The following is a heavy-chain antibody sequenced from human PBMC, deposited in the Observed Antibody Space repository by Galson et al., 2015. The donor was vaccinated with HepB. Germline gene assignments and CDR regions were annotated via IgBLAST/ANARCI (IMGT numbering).Heavy chain of an antibody. CDR2: IRSKANNYAT. V-gene: IGHV3-73*01. Sequence: SLRLPCAASGFTFGGSAIHWVRQASGKGPEWVGLIRSKANNYATWYVPSLKGRFTISRDDSKNMAYLHMKSLKTEDTAVYYCTRLGDFSGYSSRWGQGTLVTVSS. D-gene: IGHD6-19*01. CDR3: TRLGDFSGYSSR. CDR1: GFTFGGSA. J-gene: IGHJ4*02.